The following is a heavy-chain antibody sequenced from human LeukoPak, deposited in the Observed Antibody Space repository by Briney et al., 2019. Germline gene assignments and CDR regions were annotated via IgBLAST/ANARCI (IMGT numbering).Heavy chain of an antibody. D-gene: IGHD7-27*01. V-gene: IGHV1-18*01. J-gene: IGHJ4*02. Sequence: ASVKVSCKASGYTFTSYGISWVRQAPGQGLEWMGWISAYNGNTNYAQKLQDRVTMTSDTSTSTAYMELRSLRSDDTAVYYCARDFRPLNWGSSYYFDYWGQGTLVTVSS. CDR2: ISAYNGNT. CDR1: GYTFTSYG. CDR3: ARDFRPLNWGSSYYFDY.